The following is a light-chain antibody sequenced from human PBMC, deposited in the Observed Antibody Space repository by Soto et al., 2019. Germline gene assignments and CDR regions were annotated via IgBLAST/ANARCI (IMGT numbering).Light chain of an antibody. V-gene: IGKV3-20*01. CDR2: GVS. J-gene: IGKJ1*01. CDR1: QSVRSDY. CDR3: QHYGSSPRT. Sequence: EIVLTQSPATLSLSTGDRATLSCRARQSVRSDYFAWYQQKPGQPPRVILFGVSTRATAIPDRFSGSGSGTDFTLTISRLEPEDFAVYYCQHYGSSPRTFGQGTKVDIK.